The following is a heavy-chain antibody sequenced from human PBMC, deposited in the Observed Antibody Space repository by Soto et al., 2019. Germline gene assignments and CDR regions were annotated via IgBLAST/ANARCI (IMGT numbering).Heavy chain of an antibody. D-gene: IGHD1-26*01. Sequence: SGGSLRLSCAASGFTFSDHGMSWVRQAPGKGLEWVSAISGSGSTFYADSVKGRFTISRDNSKNTLYLQINSLRAEDTAVYYCAKDYLRWAQSWGQGTLVTVSS. CDR3: AKDYLRWAQS. J-gene: IGHJ5*02. V-gene: IGHV3-23*01. CDR2: ISGSGST. CDR1: GFTFSDHG.